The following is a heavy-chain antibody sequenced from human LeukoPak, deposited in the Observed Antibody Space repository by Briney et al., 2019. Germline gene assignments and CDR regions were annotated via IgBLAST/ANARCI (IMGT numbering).Heavy chain of an antibody. D-gene: IGHD2-2*01. Sequence: ASVRVSCTASGYTFTDYYMHWVRPAPGQGLEWMGWINHNSGGTNYAQKFQGRVTMTRDTSINTAYMELSSLRSDDTAVYYCAKVVPAADWGQGTLVTVSS. CDR2: INHNSGGT. V-gene: IGHV1-2*02. CDR1: GYTFTDYY. J-gene: IGHJ4*02. CDR3: AKVVPAAD.